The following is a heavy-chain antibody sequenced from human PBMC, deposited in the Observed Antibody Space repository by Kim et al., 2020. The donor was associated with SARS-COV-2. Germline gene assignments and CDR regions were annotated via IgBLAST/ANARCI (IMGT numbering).Heavy chain of an antibody. V-gene: IGHV1-2*02. CDR3: ARVGEYGSGSYLVY. D-gene: IGHD3-10*01. J-gene: IGHJ4*02. Sequence: AQKFQGRVTMTRDTSISTAYMELSRLRSDDTAMYYCARVGEYGSGSYLVYWGQGTLVTVSS.